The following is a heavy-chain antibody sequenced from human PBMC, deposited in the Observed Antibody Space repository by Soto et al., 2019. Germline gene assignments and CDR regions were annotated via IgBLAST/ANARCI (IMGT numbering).Heavy chain of an antibody. V-gene: IGHV4-61*08. CDR3: ARRSITGTGFDY. CDR2: IYYSGST. J-gene: IGHJ4*02. D-gene: IGHD1-7*01. Sequence: PSETLSLTCTFSVGSISSGDYYWSWIRQPPGKGLEWIGYIYYSGSTNYNPSLKSRVTISVDTSKNQFSLKLSSVTAADTAVYYCARRSITGTGFDYWGQGTLVTVSS. CDR1: VGSISSGDYY.